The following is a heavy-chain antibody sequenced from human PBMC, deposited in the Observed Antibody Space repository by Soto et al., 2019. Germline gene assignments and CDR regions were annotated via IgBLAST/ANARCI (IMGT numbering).Heavy chain of an antibody. J-gene: IGHJ4*02. Sequence: PGGSLRLSCAASGFTFSSYWMHWVRQVPGKGLMWVSRINSDGSGTTYADSVKGRFTISRDNAKNTLYLQMNSLRAEDTAVYFCGGTPLDYGDYVLDYWGQGTLVTVSS. D-gene: IGHD4-17*01. CDR3: GGTPLDYGDYVLDY. CDR2: INSDGSGT. V-gene: IGHV3-74*01. CDR1: GFTFSSYW.